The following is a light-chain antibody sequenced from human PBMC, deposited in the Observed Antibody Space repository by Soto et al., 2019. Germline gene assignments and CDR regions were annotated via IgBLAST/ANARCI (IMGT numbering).Light chain of an antibody. V-gene: IGKV1-39*01. J-gene: IGKJ5*01. CDR2: AAA. CDR3: QQSYSTLPIT. Sequence: IQMTHSPSSLSASVGDRVTITCLASQSISSYLNWYQQKPGNAPTLLIYAAASLQSGVPSRFSGSGCGTDFTLTISIMQPEDFATYYCQQSYSTLPITFGQGTQLEIK. CDR1: QSISSY.